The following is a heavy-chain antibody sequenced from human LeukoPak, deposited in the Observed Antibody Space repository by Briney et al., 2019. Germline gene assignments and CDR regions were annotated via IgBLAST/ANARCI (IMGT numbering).Heavy chain of an antibody. CDR2: IYYSGST. CDR1: GGSISSYY. D-gene: IGHD1-14*01. J-gene: IGHJ5*02. CDR3: ARGTRAYSNWFDP. V-gene: IGHV4-59*01. Sequence: SETLSLTCTVSGGSISSYYWSWIRQPPGKGLEGIGYIYYSGSTNYNPSLKSRVTISVDTCKNQFSLNLSSVTAADTAVYYCARGTRAYSNWFDPWGQGTLVTVSS.